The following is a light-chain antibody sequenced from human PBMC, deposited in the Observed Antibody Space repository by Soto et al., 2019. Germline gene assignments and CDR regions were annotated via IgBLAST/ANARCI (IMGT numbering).Light chain of an antibody. CDR2: EVN. Sequence: QSVPTQPPSASGSPGQSVAISCTGTSSDVGGYNYVSWYQQHPGKAPKLMIYEVNKRPSGVPDRFSGSKSGNTASLTVSGLQAEDEADYYCSSYAGSSNVLGTGTKLTVL. J-gene: IGLJ1*01. CDR1: SSDVGGYNY. V-gene: IGLV2-8*01. CDR3: SSYAGSSNV.